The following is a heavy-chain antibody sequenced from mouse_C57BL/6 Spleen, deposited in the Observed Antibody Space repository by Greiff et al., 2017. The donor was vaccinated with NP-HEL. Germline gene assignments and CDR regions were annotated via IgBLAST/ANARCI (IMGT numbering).Heavy chain of an antibody. CDR2: IHPSDSVT. CDR3: AIVGYYGYFDY. J-gene: IGHJ2*01. D-gene: IGHD1-1*01. Sequence: QVQLQQPGAELVKPGASVKVSCKASGYTFTSYWMHWVKQRPGQGLEWIGRIHPSDSVTTYNQKFKGKATLTVDKSSSTAYMQLSSLTSEDSAVYYCAIVGYYGYFDYWGQGTTLTVSS. CDR1: GYTFTSYW. V-gene: IGHV1-74*01.